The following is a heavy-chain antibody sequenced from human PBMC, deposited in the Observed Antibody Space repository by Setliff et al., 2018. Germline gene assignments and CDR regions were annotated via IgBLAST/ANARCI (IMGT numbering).Heavy chain of an antibody. CDR2: MHYSGRA. J-gene: IGHJ4*02. D-gene: IGHD1-1*01. CDR1: GASVSSRSYY. CDR3: ARTGTYRYFDY. Sequence: SETLSLTCTFSGASVSSRSYYWGWIRQPPGKGLEWIGSMHYSGRAYYSSSLKSRVTISVDTSKSQFSLRLNSVTAADTAVYYCARTGTYRYFDYWGRGTLVTVSS. V-gene: IGHV4-39*01.